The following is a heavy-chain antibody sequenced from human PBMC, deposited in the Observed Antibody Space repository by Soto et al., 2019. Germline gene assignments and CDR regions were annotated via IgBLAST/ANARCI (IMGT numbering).Heavy chain of an antibody. V-gene: IGHV3-23*01. J-gene: IGHJ4*02. D-gene: IGHD6-13*01. CDR2: ISGSGGST. CDR3: ARRGPGTDFDC. Sequence: EVQLLDSGGGLVQPGGSLRLSCAASGFTFSSYAMNWVRQAPGKGLEWVSVISGSGGSTYYADSVKGRFTISRDNSKNTLYLQMNSLSAEDTAVYYCARRGPGTDFDCWGQGTLVTVSS. CDR1: GFTFSSYA.